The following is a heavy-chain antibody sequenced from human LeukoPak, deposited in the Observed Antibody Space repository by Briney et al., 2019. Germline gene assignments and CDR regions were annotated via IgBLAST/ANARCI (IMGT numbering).Heavy chain of an antibody. Sequence: GGSLRLSCEASGYAFTSYGMNWVRQAPGKGLEWVAGISSDRSNTNYADSVQGRFTIARGKSTSTTYLQLNSLRAEDTAVHYCVYYGSGSYNNWNSWGQGTLVTVSS. CDR1: GYAFTSYG. V-gene: IGHV3-30*03. CDR3: VYYGSGSYNNWNS. D-gene: IGHD3-10*01. CDR2: ISSDRSNT. J-gene: IGHJ4*02.